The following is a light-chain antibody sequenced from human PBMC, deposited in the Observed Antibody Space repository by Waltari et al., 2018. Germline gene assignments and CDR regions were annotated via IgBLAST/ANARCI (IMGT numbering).Light chain of an antibody. CDR2: DVS. CDR1: SSDVGAYDY. Sequence: QSALTQPPSASGSPGQSVTISCTGTSSDVGAYDYVSWYQHHPGKAPKLLISDVSKRPSGVPDRFSGSRSGNTASLTVSGLQAEDEADYYCSSYAGSNNLVFGGGTKLTVL. V-gene: IGLV2-8*01. CDR3: SSYAGSNNLV. J-gene: IGLJ2*01.